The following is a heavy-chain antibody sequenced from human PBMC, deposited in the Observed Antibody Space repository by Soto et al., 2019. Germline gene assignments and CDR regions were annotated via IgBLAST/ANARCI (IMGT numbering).Heavy chain of an antibody. D-gene: IGHD1-1*01. CDR3: ASGEGGGLQGFDY. J-gene: IGHJ4*02. CDR2: INHSGST. V-gene: IGHV4-34*01. CDR1: GGSFSGYY. Sequence: SETLSLTCAVYGGSFSGYYWSWIRQPPGKGLEWIGEINHSGSTNYNPSLKSRVTISVDTSKNQFSLKLSSVTAADTAVYYCASGEGGGLQGFDYWGQGTLVTVSS.